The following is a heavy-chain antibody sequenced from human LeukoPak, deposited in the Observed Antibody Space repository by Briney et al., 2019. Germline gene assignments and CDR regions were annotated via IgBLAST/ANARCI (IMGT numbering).Heavy chain of an antibody. D-gene: IGHD4-17*01. CDR1: GGTFSSYA. CDR2: IIPIFGTA. CDR3: ARMAASYGDYRDN. J-gene: IGHJ4*02. V-gene: IGHV1-69*13. Sequence: SVKVSCKASGGTFSSYAISWVRQAPGQGLEWMGGIIPIFGTANYAQKFQGRVTVTADESTSTANMELSSLRAEDTAVYYCARMAASYGDYRDNWGQGTLVTVSS.